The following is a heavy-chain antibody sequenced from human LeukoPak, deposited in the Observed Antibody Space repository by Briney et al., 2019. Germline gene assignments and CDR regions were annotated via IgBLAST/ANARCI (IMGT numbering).Heavy chain of an antibody. Sequence: ASVKVSCKASGYTFTSYGISWVRQAPGQGLEWMGWINPNSGGTNYAQKFQGWVTMTRDTSISTAYMELSRLRSDDTAVYYCARVAYGDYDYGMDVWGQGTTVTVSS. CDR2: INPNSGGT. CDR1: GYTFTSYG. D-gene: IGHD4-17*01. V-gene: IGHV1-2*04. CDR3: ARVAYGDYDYGMDV. J-gene: IGHJ6*02.